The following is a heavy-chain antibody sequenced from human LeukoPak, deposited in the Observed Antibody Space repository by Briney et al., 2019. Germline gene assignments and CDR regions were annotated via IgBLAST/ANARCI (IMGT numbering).Heavy chain of an antibody. Sequence: SVTVSCKASGGTFSSYAISWVRQAPGQGLERMGGIIPIFGTANYAQKFQGRVTITADESTSTAYMELSSLRSEDTAVYYCASLRGYCSSTSCYLLDWFDPWGQGTLVTVSS. CDR3: ASLRGYCSSTSCYLLDWFDP. CDR1: GGTFSSYA. CDR2: IIPIFGTA. D-gene: IGHD2-2*01. V-gene: IGHV1-69*13. J-gene: IGHJ5*02.